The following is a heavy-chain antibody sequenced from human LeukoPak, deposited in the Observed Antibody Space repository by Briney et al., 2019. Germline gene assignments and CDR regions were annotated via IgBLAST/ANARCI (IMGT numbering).Heavy chain of an antibody. Sequence: EASVKVSCKASGYTFTSYDINWVRQATGQGLERMGWMNPNSGNTGYAQKFQGRVTMTRNTSISTAYMELSSLRSEDTAVYYCARSAKYYYYYYMDVWGKGTTVTVSS. CDR2: MNPNSGNT. CDR3: ARSAKYYYYYYMDV. CDR1: GYTFTSYD. J-gene: IGHJ6*03. V-gene: IGHV1-8*01.